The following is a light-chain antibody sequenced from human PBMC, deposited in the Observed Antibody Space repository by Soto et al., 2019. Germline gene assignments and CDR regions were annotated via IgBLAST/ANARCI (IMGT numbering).Light chain of an antibody. J-gene: IGKJ2*01. Sequence: EIVMTQSPATLSVSPGERATLSCRASQGVSSNLAWYQQKPGQAPRLLIYGASTRATGIPARFSGSGSGAEFTLTISSLQSEDFAVYYCQQYNNWPPMYTFGQGTKLEIK. CDR1: QGVSSN. CDR3: QQYNNWPPMYT. CDR2: GAS. V-gene: IGKV3-15*01.